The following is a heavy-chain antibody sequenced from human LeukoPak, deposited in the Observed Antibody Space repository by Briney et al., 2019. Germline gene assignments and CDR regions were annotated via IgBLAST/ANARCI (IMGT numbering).Heavy chain of an antibody. D-gene: IGHD5-12*01. CDR3: ARGPGYSGYDTFDY. J-gene: IGHJ4*02. Sequence: PGGSLRLSCAASGFTFSSYWMSWVRQAPGKGLEWVANIKQDGSEKYYVDSVKGRFTISRDNAKNSRYLQMNSLRAEDTAVYYCARGPGYSGYDTFDYWGQGTLVTVSS. V-gene: IGHV3-7*03. CDR1: GFTFSSYW. CDR2: IKQDGSEK.